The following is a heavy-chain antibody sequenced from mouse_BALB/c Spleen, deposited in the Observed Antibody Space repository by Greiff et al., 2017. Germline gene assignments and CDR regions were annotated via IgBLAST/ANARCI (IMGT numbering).Heavy chain of an antibody. V-gene: IGHV5-9-3*01. Sequence: EVQLVESGGGLVKPGGSLKLSCAASGFTFSSYAMSWVRQTPEKRLEWVATISSGGSYTYYPDSVKGRFTISRDNAKNTLYLQMSSLRSEDTAMYYCARHWLYGNQYYYAMDYWGQGTSVTVSS. D-gene: IGHD2-1*01. CDR3: ARHWLYGNQYYYAMDY. CDR1: GFTFSSYA. CDR2: ISSGGSYT. J-gene: IGHJ4*01.